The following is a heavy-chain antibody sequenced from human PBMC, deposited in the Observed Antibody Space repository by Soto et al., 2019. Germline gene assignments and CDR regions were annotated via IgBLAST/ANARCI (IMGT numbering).Heavy chain of an antibody. V-gene: IGHV4-4*02. CDR2: IYHSGST. D-gene: IGHD2-15*01. CDR1: GGSISSSNW. Sequence: QVQLQESGPGVVKPSGTLSLTCAVSGGSISSSNWWSWVRQPPGKGLEWIGEIYHSGSTYYNPSLMSRVSILLDKFNIEFFLKLRSVTAACTAVYYCPKRWDSGGSSGYDYEMDVWGQGTEVRVPS. CDR3: PKRWDSGGSSGYDYEMDV. J-gene: IGHJ6*02.